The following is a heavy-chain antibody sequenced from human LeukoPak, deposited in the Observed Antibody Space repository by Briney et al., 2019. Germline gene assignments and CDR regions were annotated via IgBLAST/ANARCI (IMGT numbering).Heavy chain of an antibody. Sequence: PSETLSVTCAVYGGSFSGYYWSWICQPPGKGLEWIGEINHSGSTNYNPSLKSRVTISVDTSKNQFSLKLSSVTAADTAVYYCARGYISSSWYVYWGQGTLVTVSS. CDR3: ARGYISSSWYVY. CDR1: GGSFSGYY. J-gene: IGHJ4*02. V-gene: IGHV4-34*01. CDR2: INHSGST. D-gene: IGHD6-13*01.